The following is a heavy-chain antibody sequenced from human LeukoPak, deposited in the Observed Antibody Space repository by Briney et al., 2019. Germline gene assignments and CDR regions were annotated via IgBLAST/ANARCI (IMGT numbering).Heavy chain of an antibody. Sequence: PGGSLRLSCAASGFTFSSYSMNWVRQAPGKGLEWVSYISSSSSTIYYADSVKGRFTISRDNAKNSLYLLMNSLRAEDTAVYYCARDPSDYGSGILNFDYWGQGTLVTVSS. J-gene: IGHJ4*02. CDR3: ARDPSDYGSGILNFDY. V-gene: IGHV3-48*01. CDR2: ISSSSSTI. D-gene: IGHD3-10*01. CDR1: GFTFSSYS.